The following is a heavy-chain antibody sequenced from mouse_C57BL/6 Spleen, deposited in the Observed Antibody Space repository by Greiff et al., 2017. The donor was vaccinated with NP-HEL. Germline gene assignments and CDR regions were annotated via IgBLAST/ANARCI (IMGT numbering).Heavy chain of an antibody. J-gene: IGHJ2*01. CDR1: GYTFTSYW. CDR2: IHPNSGST. Sequence: QVQLQQSGAELVKPGASVKLSCKASGYTFTSYWMHWVKQRPGQGLEWIGMIHPNSGSTNYNEKFKSKATLTVDKSSSTAYMQLSSLTSEDSAVYYCARRRSDYFDYWGQGTTLTVSS. CDR3: ARRRSDYFDY. V-gene: IGHV1-64*01.